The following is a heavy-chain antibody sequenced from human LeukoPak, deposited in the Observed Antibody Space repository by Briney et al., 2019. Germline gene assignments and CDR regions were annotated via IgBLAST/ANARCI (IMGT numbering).Heavy chain of an antibody. CDR2: ICANDGNT. CDR3: ARESAYAFWY. J-gene: IGHJ4*02. D-gene: IGHD3-3*01. CDR1: GLTFRNYA. Sequence: GGSLRLSCAASGLTFRNYAMSWVRQAPGKGLEWVSVICANDGNTYYADAVKGRFTISRDNSKDTLYLQMDSLRDEDTAVYYCARESAYAFWYWGQGTLVAVSS. V-gene: IGHV3-23*01.